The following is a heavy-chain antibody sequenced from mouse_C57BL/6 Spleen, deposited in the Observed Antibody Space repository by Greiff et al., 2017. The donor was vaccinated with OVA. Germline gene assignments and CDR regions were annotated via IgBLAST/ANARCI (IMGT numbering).Heavy chain of an antibody. CDR1: GYTFTSYW. D-gene: IGHD2-3*01. CDR3: ARGNWDGYYVDWYFDV. Sequence: VLLQQPGAELVKPGASVKLSCKASGYTFTSYWMHWVKQRPGRGLEWIGRIDPNSGGTKYNEKFKSKATLTVDKPSSTAYMQLSSLTSEDSAVYYCARGNWDGYYVDWYFDVWGTGTTVTVSS. CDR2: IDPNSGGT. V-gene: IGHV1-72*01. J-gene: IGHJ1*03.